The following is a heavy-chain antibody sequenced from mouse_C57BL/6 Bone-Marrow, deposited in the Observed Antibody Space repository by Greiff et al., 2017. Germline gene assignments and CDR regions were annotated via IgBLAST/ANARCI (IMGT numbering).Heavy chain of an antibody. CDR3: TITTVVEAY. V-gene: IGHV14-4*01. CDR2: IDPENGDT. D-gene: IGHD1-1*01. Sequence: EVKLQQSGAELVRPGASVKLSCTASGFNIKDDYMHWVKQRPEQGLEWIGWIDPENGDTEYASKFQGKATITADTSYNTAYLQLSSLRSEDTAVYYCTITTVVEAYWGQGALVTVSA. J-gene: IGHJ3*01. CDR1: GFNIKDDY.